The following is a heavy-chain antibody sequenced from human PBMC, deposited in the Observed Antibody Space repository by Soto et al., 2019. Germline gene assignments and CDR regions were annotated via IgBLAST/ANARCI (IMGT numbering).Heavy chain of an antibody. D-gene: IGHD3-10*01. J-gene: IGHJ6*02. Sequence: QVQLQESGPGLVKPSETLSLTCTISGGPMNNYYCSWFRQPRGQGLEWIGYMGYNGFTRYNPSLSSLVAISLATAKNQSSLTLGSVTAADTALYYCARQGFGELPGLVDVWGQGITVTVSS. CDR1: GGPMNNYY. CDR2: MGYNGFT. CDR3: ARQGFGELPGLVDV. V-gene: IGHV4-59*08.